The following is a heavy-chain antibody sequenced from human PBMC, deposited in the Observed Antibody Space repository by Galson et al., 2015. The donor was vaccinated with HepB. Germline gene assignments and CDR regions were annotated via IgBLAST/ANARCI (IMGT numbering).Heavy chain of an antibody. CDR1: GFTFSSYA. D-gene: IGHD3-22*01. Sequence: SPRLSCAASGFTFSSYAMSWVRQAPGKGLEWVSAISGSGGSTYYADSVKGRFTISRDNSKNTLYLQMNSLRAEDTAVYYCAKNSDSSGYYYFDYWGQGTLVTVSS. V-gene: IGHV3-23*01. J-gene: IGHJ4*02. CDR3: AKNSDSSGYYYFDY. CDR2: ISGSGGST.